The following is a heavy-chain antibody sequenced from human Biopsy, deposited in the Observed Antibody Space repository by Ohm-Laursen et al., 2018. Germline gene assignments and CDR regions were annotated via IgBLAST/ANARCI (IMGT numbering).Heavy chain of an antibody. D-gene: IGHD4-11*01. CDR2: IYYSEIT. Sequence: SETLSLTCTVSGDSVTKFYWSWLRQRPGKGLEWIGHIYYSEITNYNPSLQSRVSISVNTSRNQVFLTLSSVTAADTAVYYCATDSGILNYGNFKYSHYYGMDVWGQGTKVTVSS. J-gene: IGHJ6*02. CDR3: ATDSGILNYGNFKYSHYYGMDV. CDR1: GDSVTKFY. V-gene: IGHV4-59*02.